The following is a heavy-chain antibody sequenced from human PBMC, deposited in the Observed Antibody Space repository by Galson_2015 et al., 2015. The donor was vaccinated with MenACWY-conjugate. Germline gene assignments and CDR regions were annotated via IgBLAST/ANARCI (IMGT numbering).Heavy chain of an antibody. Sequence: SLRLSCAASGFTFSNSWMGWVRQAPGKGLEWVANIKHDGSGKFYVDSVKGRFIISRDNAKNSLYLQMDSLRAEDTAVYFCARAKEQWLSKTFEFWGQGTLVTVSS. CDR2: IKHDGSGK. V-gene: IGHV3-7*01. D-gene: IGHD6-19*01. J-gene: IGHJ3*01. CDR1: GFTFSNSW. CDR3: ARAKEQWLSKTFEF.